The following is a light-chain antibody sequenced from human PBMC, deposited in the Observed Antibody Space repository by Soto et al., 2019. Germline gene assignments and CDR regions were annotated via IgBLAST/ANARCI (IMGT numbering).Light chain of an antibody. CDR1: QSVSSN. Sequence: EIVMTQSPATLSVSPGERATLSCRASQSVSSNLAWYQQKPGQAPRLLIYGAYTRATGIPARFSGSGSGTEFTLTISSLQSEDFAAYYCQQYNNWPWTFGQGTKVEIK. CDR3: QQYNNWPWT. CDR2: GAY. J-gene: IGKJ1*01. V-gene: IGKV3-15*01.